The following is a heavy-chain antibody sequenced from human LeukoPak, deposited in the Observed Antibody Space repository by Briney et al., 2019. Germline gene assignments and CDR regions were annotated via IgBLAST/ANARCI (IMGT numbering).Heavy chain of an antibody. CDR1: GFTLSRYA. CDR2: ISGSGAST. V-gene: IGHV3-23*01. Sequence: PGGSLRLSCAASGFTLSRYAMSWVRQAPGEGLGWVSGISGSGASTYYTDSVKGRFTISRDNSKNTLYLQMTRRRAEDTSVYYCARTDYSRSRYYDYYMDVWGKGTTVTVSS. J-gene: IGHJ6*03. CDR3: ARTDYSRSRYYDYYMDV. D-gene: IGHD4-11*01.